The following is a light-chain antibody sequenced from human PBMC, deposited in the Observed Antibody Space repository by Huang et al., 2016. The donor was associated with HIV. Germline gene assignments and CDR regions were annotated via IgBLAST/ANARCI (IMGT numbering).Light chain of an antibody. CDR1: QSVNSK. Sequence: EIVMTQSPATLSLSPGERATLSCRASQSVNSKLAWYQQKPGQAPRRLIYGAATRATGGPGRFSGSGSGTEFTLTISSLQSEDFAVYYCQQYSKWPPNTFGQGTKLESK. CDR3: QQYSKWPPNT. CDR2: GAA. J-gene: IGKJ2*01. V-gene: IGKV3-15*01.